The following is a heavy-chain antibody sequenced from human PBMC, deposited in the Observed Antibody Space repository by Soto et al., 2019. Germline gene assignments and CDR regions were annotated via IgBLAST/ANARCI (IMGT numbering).Heavy chain of an antibody. CDR3: ARDTYYFGSSSDGLDT. J-gene: IGHJ5*02. Sequence: PSETLSLTCVVSGGSITSYHWSWIRQFPGKGLEWIAYTAYTGNTNYNPSLKSRVTISMDTSKNQVSLKLISVTAADTALYYCARDTYYFGSSSDGLDTWGPGTLVTVSS. CDR1: GGSITSYH. V-gene: IGHV4-59*12. CDR2: TAYTGNT. D-gene: IGHD3-22*01.